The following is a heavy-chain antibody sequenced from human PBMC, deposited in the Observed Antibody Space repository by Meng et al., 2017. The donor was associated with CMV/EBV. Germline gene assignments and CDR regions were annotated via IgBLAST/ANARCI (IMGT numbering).Heavy chain of an antibody. CDR2: INHSGST. V-gene: IGHV4-34*01. CDR3: ARGRWLRY. J-gene: IGHJ4*02. Sequence: TLSLTCAVYGGSFSGYYWSWIRQPPGKGLEWIGEINHSGSTNYNPSLKSRVTISVDTSKNQFSLKLSSVTAADTAVYYCARGRWLRYWGQGTLVTSPQ. CDR1: GGSFSGYY. D-gene: IGHD3-22*01.